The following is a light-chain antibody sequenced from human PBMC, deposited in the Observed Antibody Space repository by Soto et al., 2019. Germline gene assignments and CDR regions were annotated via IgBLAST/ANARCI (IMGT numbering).Light chain of an antibody. J-gene: IGKJ1*01. CDR1: QSVSRNY. Sequence: EIVLTQSPATLSLSPGESATLSCRASQSVSRNYLAWYQQEPGQAPRLLIYAASNRATGIPDRFRGSGSGTDFSLTISRLEPEDFAVYYCQQYGSSRTFGQGTKVDIK. V-gene: IGKV3-20*01. CDR2: AAS. CDR3: QQYGSSRT.